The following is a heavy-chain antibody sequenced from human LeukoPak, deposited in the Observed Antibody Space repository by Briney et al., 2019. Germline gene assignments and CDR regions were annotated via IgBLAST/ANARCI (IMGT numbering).Heavy chain of an antibody. CDR2: FDPEDGET. V-gene: IGHV1-24*01. CDR1: GYTLTEXS. Sequence: ASVKVSCKVSGYTLTEXSXHWVRQAPGKGLEXMGGFDPEDGETIYAQKFQGRVTMTEDTSTDTAYMELSSLRSEDTAVYYCATETDILTGFDYWGQGTLVTVSS. CDR3: ATETDILTGFDY. D-gene: IGHD3-9*01. J-gene: IGHJ4*02.